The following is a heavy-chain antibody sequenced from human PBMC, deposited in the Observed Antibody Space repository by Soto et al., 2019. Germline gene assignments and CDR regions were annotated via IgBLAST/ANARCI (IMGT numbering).Heavy chain of an antibody. CDR2: IYYTGTT. V-gene: IGHV4-59*12. CDR1: GGSISSYY. Sequence: SETLSLTCTVSGGSISSYYWSWIRQPPGKALEWIGQIYYTGTTNYNPSLKSRVTISVDTSRNQFSLKLSSVTAADKAVYYCARGGGYDSFDFWGQGIQVTVS. J-gene: IGHJ4*02. D-gene: IGHD2-15*01. CDR3: ARGGGYDSFDF.